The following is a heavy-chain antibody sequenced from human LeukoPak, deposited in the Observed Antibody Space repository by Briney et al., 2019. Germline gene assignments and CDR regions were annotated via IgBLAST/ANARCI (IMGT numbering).Heavy chain of an antibody. CDR3: ARVVAAGTPYYYYYYGMDV. CDR1: GFTFSSYS. V-gene: IGHV3-53*04. Sequence: GGSLRLSCAASGFTFSSYSVSWVRQAPGKGLEWVSVIYSGGSTYYADSVKGRFTISRHNSKNTLYLQMNSLRAEDTAVYYCARVVAAGTPYYYYYYGMDVWGQGTTVTVSS. CDR2: IYSGGST. D-gene: IGHD6-13*01. J-gene: IGHJ6*02.